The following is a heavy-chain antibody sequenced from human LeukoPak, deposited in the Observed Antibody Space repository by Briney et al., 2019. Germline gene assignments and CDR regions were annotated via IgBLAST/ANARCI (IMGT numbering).Heavy chain of an antibody. Sequence: PGGSLRLSCAASGFTFSGFGMNWVRQAPGTGLEWVSSSSSSSNHIYYADSVKGRFTVSRDNAKNSLYLQMNSLRAEDTAVYYCARVGGYHNSVDAFDIWGQGTMVTVSS. J-gene: IGHJ3*02. CDR1: GFTFSGFG. D-gene: IGHD3-22*01. V-gene: IGHV3-21*01. CDR3: ARVGGYHNSVDAFDI. CDR2: SSSSSNHI.